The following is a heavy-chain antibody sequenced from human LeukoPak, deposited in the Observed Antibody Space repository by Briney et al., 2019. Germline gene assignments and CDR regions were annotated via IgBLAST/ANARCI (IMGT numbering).Heavy chain of an antibody. J-gene: IGHJ4*02. CDR3: ARRLVGTPDYFDY. CDR2: ISSSSSYI. D-gene: IGHD4-23*01. CDR1: GFTFSSYS. V-gene: IGHV3-21*01. Sequence: PGGSLRLSCAASGFTFSSYSMNWVRQAPGKGLEWVSSISSSSSYIYYADSVKGRFTISRDNAKTSLYLQMSSLRAEDTAVYYCARRLVGTPDYFDYWGQGTLVTVSS.